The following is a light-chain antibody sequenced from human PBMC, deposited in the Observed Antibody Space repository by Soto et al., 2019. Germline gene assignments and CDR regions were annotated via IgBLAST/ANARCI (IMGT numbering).Light chain of an antibody. CDR2: EVT. CDR1: SSDVGYYDY. CDR3: GSITRSSTSV. J-gene: IGLJ1*01. Sequence: QSVLTQPPSASGFPGQSVTISCTGTSSDVGYYDYVSWYQQHPGKAPKLVIYEVTKRPSGVPDRVSASKSGNTASLTVSGLRAEDEADYYCGSITRSSTSVFGTGTKLTVL. V-gene: IGLV2-8*01.